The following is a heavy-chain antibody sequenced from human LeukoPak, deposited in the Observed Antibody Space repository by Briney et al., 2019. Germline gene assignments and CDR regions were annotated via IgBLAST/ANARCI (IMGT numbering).Heavy chain of an antibody. V-gene: IGHV4-59*01. Sequence: PLETLSLTCTVSGGSISHYYWGWIRQPPGKGLEWIGYIYYSGSTNYNPSLKSRVTISVDTSKNQFSLKLSSVTAADTAVYYCARRCSGGSCYLGAFDIWGQGTMVTVSS. CDR2: IYYSGST. CDR3: ARRCSGGSCYLGAFDI. D-gene: IGHD2-15*01. CDR1: GGSISHYY. J-gene: IGHJ3*02.